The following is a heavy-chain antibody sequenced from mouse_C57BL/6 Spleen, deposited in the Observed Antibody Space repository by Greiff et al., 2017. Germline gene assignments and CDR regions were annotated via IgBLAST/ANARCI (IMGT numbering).Heavy chain of an antibody. Sequence: QVQLQQSGPGLVQPSQSLSITCTVSGFSLTSYGVHWVRQSPGKGLEWLGVIWRGGSTDYNAAFMSRLSNTKDNSKGQVFFKKNSLQADDTAIYYRANKDYGSSYSAKDYWGQGTSVTVAS. J-gene: IGHJ4*01. V-gene: IGHV2-5*01. D-gene: IGHD1-1*01. CDR3: ANKDYGSSYSAKDY. CDR2: IWRGGST. CDR1: GFSLTSYG.